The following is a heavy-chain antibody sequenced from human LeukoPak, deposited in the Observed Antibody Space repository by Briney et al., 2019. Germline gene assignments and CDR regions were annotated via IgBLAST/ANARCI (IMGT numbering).Heavy chain of an antibody. CDR2: IYSGGST. CDR1: GFTVSSNY. J-gene: IGHJ4*02. D-gene: IGHD5-12*01. CDR3: TRNGGYDLGFDY. V-gene: IGHV3-53*01. Sequence: GGSLRLSCAASGFTVSSNYMSWVRQAPGKGLEWVSVIYSGGSTYYADSVKGRFTISRDNSKNTLYLQMNSLRAEDTAVYYCTRNGGYDLGFDYWGQGTLVTVSS.